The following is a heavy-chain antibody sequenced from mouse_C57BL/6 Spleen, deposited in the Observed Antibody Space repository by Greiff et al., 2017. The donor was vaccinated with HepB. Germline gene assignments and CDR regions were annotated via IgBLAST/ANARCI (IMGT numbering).Heavy chain of an antibody. Sequence: VKLMESGPELVKPGASVKISCKASGYAFSSSWMNWVKQRPGKGLEWIGRIYPGDGDTNYNGKFKGKATLTADKSSSTAYMQLSSLTSEDSAVYFCARRGTTVVATDFDVWGTGTTVTVSS. CDR2: IYPGDGDT. CDR1: GYAFSSSW. J-gene: IGHJ1*03. CDR3: ARRGTTVVATDFDV. D-gene: IGHD1-1*01. V-gene: IGHV1-82*01.